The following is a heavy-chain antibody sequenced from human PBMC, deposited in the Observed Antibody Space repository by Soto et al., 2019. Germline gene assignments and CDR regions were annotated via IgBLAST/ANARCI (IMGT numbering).Heavy chain of an antibody. Sequence: SLRLSCAASGFTFSSYGMHWVRQAPGKGLEWVAVISYDGSNKYYADSVKGRFTISRDNSKNTLYLQMNSLRAEDTAVYYCAKVQYSGSYYWYFDYWGQGTLVTVSS. J-gene: IGHJ4*02. D-gene: IGHD1-26*01. CDR3: AKVQYSGSYYWYFDY. CDR2: ISYDGSNK. V-gene: IGHV3-30*18. CDR1: GFTFSSYG.